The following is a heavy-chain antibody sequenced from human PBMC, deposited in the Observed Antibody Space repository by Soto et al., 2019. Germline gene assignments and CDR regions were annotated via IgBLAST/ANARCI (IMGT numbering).Heavy chain of an antibody. CDR1: GFTFSSYS. V-gene: IGHV3-48*02. D-gene: IGHD3-16*02. CDR3: ARDGGLGELSLNYYYYGMDV. J-gene: IGHJ6*02. Sequence: GGSLRLSCAASGFTFSSYSMNWVRQAPGKGLEWVSYISSSSSTIYYADSVKGRFTISRDNAKNSLYLQMNSLRDEDTAVYYCARDGGLGELSLNYYYYGMDVWGQGTTVTVSS. CDR2: ISSSSSTI.